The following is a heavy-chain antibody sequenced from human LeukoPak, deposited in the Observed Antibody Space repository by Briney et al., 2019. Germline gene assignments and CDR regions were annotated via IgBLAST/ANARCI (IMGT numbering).Heavy chain of an antibody. CDR3: ARDPMATMSDY. CDR2: IKQDGSEK. Sequence: GGSLRLSCAASGFTLSTYWMSWVRQAPGKGLEWVANIKQDGSEKYYVDSVKGRFTISRDNAKNSLYLQMNSLRVEDTAVYYCARDPMATMSDYWGQGTLVTVSS. D-gene: IGHD5-24*01. CDR1: GFTLSTYW. V-gene: IGHV3-7*01. J-gene: IGHJ4*02.